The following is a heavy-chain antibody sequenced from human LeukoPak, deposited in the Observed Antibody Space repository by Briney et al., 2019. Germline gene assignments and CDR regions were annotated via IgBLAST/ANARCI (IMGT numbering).Heavy chain of an antibody. J-gene: IGHJ6*02. CDR2: MNPNSGNT. CDR1: GYTFTSYD. V-gene: IGHV1-8*01. CDR3: AKGIAAAGTYYYYYYGMDV. Sequence: GASVKVSCKASGYTFTSYDINWVRQATGQGLEWMGWMNPNSGNTGYAQKFQGRVTMTRDTSISTAYMELSSLRSEDTAVYYCAKGIAAAGTYYYYYYGMDVWGQGTTVTVSS. D-gene: IGHD6-13*01.